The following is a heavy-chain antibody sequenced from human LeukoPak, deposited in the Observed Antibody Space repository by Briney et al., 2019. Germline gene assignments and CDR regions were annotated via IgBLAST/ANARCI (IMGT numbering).Heavy chain of an antibody. J-gene: IGHJ4*02. D-gene: IGHD6-19*01. CDR3: ASSSWLVPGGY. Sequence: PSETLSLTCAAYGGSFSGYYWSCIRQPPGKGLEWIGEINHSGSTNYNPSLKSRVTISVDTSKNQFSLKLSSVTAADTAVYYCASSSWLVPGGYWGQGTLVTVSS. CDR1: GGSFSGYY. CDR2: INHSGST. V-gene: IGHV4-34*01.